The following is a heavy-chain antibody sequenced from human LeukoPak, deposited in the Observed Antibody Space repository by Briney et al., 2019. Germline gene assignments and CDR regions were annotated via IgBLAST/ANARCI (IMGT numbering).Heavy chain of an antibody. D-gene: IGHD3-16*01. J-gene: IGHJ5*02. V-gene: IGHV1-46*01. CDR3: ARARGGANWFDP. Sequence: LWASVKVSCKASGYTFTSYYMHWVRQAPGQGLEWMGIINPSGGSTSYAQKFQGRVTMARDMSTSTVYMELSSLRSEDTAVYYCARARGGANWFDPWGQGTLVTVSS. CDR1: GYTFTSYY. CDR2: INPSGGST.